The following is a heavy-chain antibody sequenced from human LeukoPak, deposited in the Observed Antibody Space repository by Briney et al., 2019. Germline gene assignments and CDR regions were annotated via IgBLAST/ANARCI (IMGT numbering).Heavy chain of an antibody. CDR1: GYSFSTYW. CDR2: VYAGDSRT. D-gene: IGHD4-17*01. Sequence: GESLKISCKGSGYSFSTYWIAWVSQMPGKGLEWMGIVYAGDSRTRYSPSFQGQVTFSADKSISTAYLQWTSLKASDTAMYYCARSDYGIDFLGQGTLVSVSS. J-gene: IGHJ4*02. CDR3: ARSDYGIDF. V-gene: IGHV5-51*01.